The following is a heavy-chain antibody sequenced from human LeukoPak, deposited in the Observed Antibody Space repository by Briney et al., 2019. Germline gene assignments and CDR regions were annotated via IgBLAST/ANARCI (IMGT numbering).Heavy chain of an antibody. CDR3: ARSPCSGGSCYVWFDP. J-gene: IGHJ5*02. V-gene: IGHV4-39*07. Sequence: SETLSLTCTVSGGSISTSSYSWGWIRQPPGKGLEWIGTIYYTGSTNYNPSLKSRLTISVDKSKNQFSLKLTSVTAADTAVYYCARSPCSGGSCYVWFDPWGQGTLVTVSS. D-gene: IGHD2-15*01. CDR1: GGSISTSSYS. CDR2: IYYTGST.